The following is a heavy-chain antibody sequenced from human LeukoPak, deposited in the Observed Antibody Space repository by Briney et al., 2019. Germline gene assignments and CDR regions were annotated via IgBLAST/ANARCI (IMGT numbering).Heavy chain of an antibody. D-gene: IGHD4-23*01. CDR1: GFTFSNFW. V-gene: IGHV3-7*02. J-gene: IGHJ4*02. CDR3: AKIRGNAWVY. CDR2: IKQVGSEN. Sequence: GGSLRLSWAASGFTFSNFWMSWVGQAPGKGLEWVANIKQVGSENYYLEDVKGRFTISRDNAKNSRYQQMNSLRHEGKGGYYFAKIRGNAWVYWGQGTLVTVSS.